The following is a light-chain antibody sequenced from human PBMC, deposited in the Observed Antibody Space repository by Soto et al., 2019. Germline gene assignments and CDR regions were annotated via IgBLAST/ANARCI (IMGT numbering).Light chain of an antibody. CDR3: QQYASSQWT. CDR2: STS. Sequence: EIVLTQSPGTLSLSPGERVTLSCRASQSVGTSWLAWYQQKPGQSPRLLIYSTSSRATGIPDRFSGSGSETDFALTISRLEPEDSPVYYCQQYASSQWTFGQGTKVEIK. J-gene: IGKJ1*01. CDR1: QSVGTSW. V-gene: IGKV3-20*01.